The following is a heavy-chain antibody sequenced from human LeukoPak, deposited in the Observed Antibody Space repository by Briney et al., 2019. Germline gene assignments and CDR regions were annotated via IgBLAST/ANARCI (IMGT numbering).Heavy chain of an antibody. CDR3: ARDGDIGFDP. CDR2: IYYSGST. Sequence: SETLSLTCTVSGGSISSYYWSWIRQPPGKGLEWIGYIYYSGSTNYNPSLKSRVTISVDTSKNQFSLKLSSVTAADTAVYYCARDGDIGFDPWGQGTLVTVSS. J-gene: IGHJ5*02. D-gene: IGHD2-15*01. CDR1: GGSISSYY. V-gene: IGHV4-59*01.